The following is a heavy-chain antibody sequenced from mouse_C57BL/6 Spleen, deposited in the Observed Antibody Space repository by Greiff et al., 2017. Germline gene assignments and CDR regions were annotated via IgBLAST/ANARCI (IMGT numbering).Heavy chain of an antibody. CDR2: IYPGDGDT. D-gene: IGHD4-1*01. Sequence: VQLVESGAELVKPGASVKISCKASGYAFSSYWMNWVKQRPGKGLEWIGQIYPGDGDTNYNGKFKGKATLTADKSSSTAYMQLSSLTSEDSAVYFCAREGLRWDEGFAYWGQGTLVTVSA. V-gene: IGHV1-80*01. CDR1: GYAFSSYW. CDR3: AREGLRWDEGFAY. J-gene: IGHJ3*01.